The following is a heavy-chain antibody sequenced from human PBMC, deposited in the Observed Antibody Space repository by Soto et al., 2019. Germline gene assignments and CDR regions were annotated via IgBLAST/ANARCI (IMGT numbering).Heavy chain of an antibody. CDR2: ISDDGASI. Sequence: RLSGEASGVSCSGFEMNWVRQAPGRGLEWVSYISDDGASIYYADSLKGRFTISRDNAKNSLSLQMNNLRAEDTAVYYCARENSVQAWLHHFDHWGLGTLVTVSS. D-gene: IGHD5-18*01. V-gene: IGHV3-48*03. J-gene: IGHJ4*02. CDR1: GVSCSGFE. CDR3: ARENSVQAWLHHFDH.